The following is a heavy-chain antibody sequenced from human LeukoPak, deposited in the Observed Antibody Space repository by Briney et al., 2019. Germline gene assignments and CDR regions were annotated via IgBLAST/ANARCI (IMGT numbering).Heavy chain of an antibody. CDR2: ISGSGDST. Sequence: PGGSLRLSCAASGFTFSNYAMNRVRQAPGKGLEWVSGISGSGDSTYYADSVKGRFIISRDNSKNTLYLLMNTLRAEDTAVYYCAKDYRTWVNEFDSWGQGTLVTVSS. CDR1: GFTFSNYA. J-gene: IGHJ4*02. V-gene: IGHV3-23*01. D-gene: IGHD1-1*01. CDR3: AKDYRTWVNEFDS.